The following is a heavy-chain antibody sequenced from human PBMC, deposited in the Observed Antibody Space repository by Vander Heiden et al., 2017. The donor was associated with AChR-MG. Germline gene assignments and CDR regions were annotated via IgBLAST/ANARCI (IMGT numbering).Heavy chain of an antibody. Sequence: EVQLLESGGGLVQPGGSLRLSCAASGLPFGSYAMSWVRQAPGKGLEWVSAISGSGGSTYYADSVKGRFTISRDNSKNTLYLQMNSLRAEDTAVYYCAKLVQGSSSNWFDPWGQGTLVTVSS. CDR3: AKLVQGSSSNWFDP. CDR2: ISGSGGST. D-gene: IGHD6-6*01. V-gene: IGHV3-23*01. J-gene: IGHJ5*02. CDR1: GLPFGSYA.